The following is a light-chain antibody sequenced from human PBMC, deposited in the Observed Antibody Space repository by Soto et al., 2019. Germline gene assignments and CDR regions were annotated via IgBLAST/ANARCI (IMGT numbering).Light chain of an antibody. Sequence: IVVTQSPATLSLSPGERATLSCRASRSVSSYLGWYQQKPGQAPRLLIYDASQRATGVPSRFSGSGSGTDFTLTISSLEPEDFAVYFCQQRSSWPPYTFGGGTKVDIK. V-gene: IGKV3-11*01. CDR3: QQRSSWPPYT. CDR2: DAS. CDR1: RSVSSY. J-gene: IGKJ4*01.